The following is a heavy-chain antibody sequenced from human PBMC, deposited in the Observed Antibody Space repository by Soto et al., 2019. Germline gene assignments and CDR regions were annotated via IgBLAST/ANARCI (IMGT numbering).Heavy chain of an antibody. J-gene: IGHJ6*02. V-gene: IGHV4-59*08. CDR2: VHHSWGS. D-gene: IGHD1-1*01. CDR1: GGSISSYY. Sequence: QVQLQESGPGLVKPSETMSLSCTVSGGSISSYYWSWFRQSPGKRMEWIGYVHHSWGSSYNPSLQSRVAISLETSKSQFSLTVTSVTATDTDVYYSERPGYGPLHGLVYVWGQGTTVTVTS. CDR3: ERPGYGPLHGLVYV.